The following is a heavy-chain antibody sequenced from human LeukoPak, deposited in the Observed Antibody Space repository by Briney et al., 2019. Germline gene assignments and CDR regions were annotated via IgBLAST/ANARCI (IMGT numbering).Heavy chain of an antibody. CDR2: ISHTGASE. V-gene: IGHV3-11*01. D-gene: IGHD3-16*02. J-gene: IGHJ5*02. CDR3: VRGVETSLSLDL. Sequence: GGSLRLSREASGFSISDYYMSWIRQAPGKGLEWVAYISHTGASEFHADPAKGRFAISRDNAQNSVYLQMKSLRVDDTGLYFFVRGVETSLSLDLWGQGSLVTVSS. CDR1: GFSISDYY.